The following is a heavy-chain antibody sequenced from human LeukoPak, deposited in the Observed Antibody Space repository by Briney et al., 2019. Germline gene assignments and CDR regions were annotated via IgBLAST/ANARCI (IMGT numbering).Heavy chain of an antibody. Sequence: PGGSLRLSCAVSGFSFSDFFMDWVRQAPGKGLEWVGRSRNKENNYAAEYAASVKGRFTISRDDSKDSLYLQVSSLKTEDTAVYYCTRENYWNLDYWGQGTLVTVSS. V-gene: IGHV3-72*01. D-gene: IGHD1-1*01. CDR3: TRENYWNLDY. J-gene: IGHJ4*02. CDR1: GFSFSDFF. CDR2: SRNKENNYAA.